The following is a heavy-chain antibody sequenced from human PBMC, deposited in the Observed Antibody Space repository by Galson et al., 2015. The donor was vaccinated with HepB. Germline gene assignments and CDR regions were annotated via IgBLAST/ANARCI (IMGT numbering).Heavy chain of an antibody. Sequence: SVKVSCKVSGYTLTELSMHWGRQAPGKGLEGMGGFDPEDGETIYAQKFQGRVTMTEDTSTDTAYMELSSLRSEDTAVYYCATGGTGITMVRGGPSEAFDIWGQGTMVTVSS. CDR3: ATGGTGITMVRGGPSEAFDI. CDR2: FDPEDGET. CDR1: GYTLTELS. V-gene: IGHV1-24*01. D-gene: IGHD3-10*01. J-gene: IGHJ3*02.